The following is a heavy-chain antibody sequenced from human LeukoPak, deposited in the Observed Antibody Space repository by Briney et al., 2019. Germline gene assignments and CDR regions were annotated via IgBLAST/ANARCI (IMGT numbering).Heavy chain of an antibody. D-gene: IGHD3-3*01. J-gene: IGHJ1*01. CDR3: ARAPSEIGGYYPEYFRH. Sequence: PGGSLRLSCAVSGFTFSRHWMHWVRQAPGNGLVWVSRIKSGGSTNYADSVKGRFTISRDNAKNTLSLQMNSLRPEDTGVYYCARAPSEIGGYYPEYFRHWGQGTLVTVVS. V-gene: IGHV3-74*01. CDR2: IKSGGST. CDR1: GFTFSRHW.